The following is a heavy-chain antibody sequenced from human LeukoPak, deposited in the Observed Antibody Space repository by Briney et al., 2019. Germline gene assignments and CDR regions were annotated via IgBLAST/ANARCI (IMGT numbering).Heavy chain of an antibody. CDR2: IYSGGST. D-gene: IGHD3-22*01. V-gene: IGHV3-53*01. CDR1: GFTVSSNY. CDR3: ARGGIMASRGSYFFDY. J-gene: IGHJ4*02. Sequence: QPGGSLRLSCAASGFTVSSNYMSWVRQAPGKGLEWVSVIYSGGSTYYADSVKGRFTISRDNSKNTLYLQMTSLRAEDTAVYYCARGGIMASRGSYFFDYWGQGTLLTVSS.